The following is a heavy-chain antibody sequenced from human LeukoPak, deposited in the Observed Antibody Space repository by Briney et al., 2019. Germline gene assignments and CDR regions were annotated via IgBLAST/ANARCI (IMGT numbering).Heavy chain of an antibody. V-gene: IGHV1-2*02. CDR1: GYTFTGYY. J-gene: IGHJ6*03. CDR2: INPNSGGT. CDR3: GRVGDNWNYGYYYYYMDV. Sequence: ASVKVSCKASGYTFTGYYMHWVRQAPGQGLEWMGWINPNSGGTNYAQKFQGRVTMTRDTSISTAYMELSRLRSDDTAVYYCGRVGDNWNYGYYYYYMDVWGKGTTVTVSS. D-gene: IGHD1-7*01.